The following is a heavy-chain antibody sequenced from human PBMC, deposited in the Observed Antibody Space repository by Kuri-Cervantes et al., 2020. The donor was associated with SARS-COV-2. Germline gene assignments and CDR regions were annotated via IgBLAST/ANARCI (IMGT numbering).Heavy chain of an antibody. V-gene: IGHV1-8*01. J-gene: IGHJ6*03. CDR1: ETTFPNYD. CDR2: VKTNSGNT. Sequence: ASVKVSCKTPETTFPNYDINWVRQATGQGLEWMGMVKTNSGNTLYAQFFQGRVSMTRDISTSTAYMELRSLRSDDTAVYYCARDIVGAPYYYYYYMDVWGKGTTVTVSS. D-gene: IGHD1-26*01. CDR3: ARDIVGAPYYYYYYMDV.